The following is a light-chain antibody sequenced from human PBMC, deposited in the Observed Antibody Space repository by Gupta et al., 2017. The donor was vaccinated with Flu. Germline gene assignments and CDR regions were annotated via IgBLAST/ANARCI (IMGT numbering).Light chain of an antibody. CDR3: PQYNLYHT. Sequence: DTQMTQSPSTLSASVGDRVSITCRASQSISVWLAWYQQKPGKAPKLLIYKASNLEDGVPSRFSGSGSGTEFTLTISSPQPDDSAPSYSPQYNLYHTFGPGTKLEIK. V-gene: IGKV1-5*03. CDR2: KAS. J-gene: IGKJ2*01. CDR1: QSISVW.